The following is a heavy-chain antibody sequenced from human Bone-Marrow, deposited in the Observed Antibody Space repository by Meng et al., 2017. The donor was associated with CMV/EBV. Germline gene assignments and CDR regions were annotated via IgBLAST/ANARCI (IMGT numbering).Heavy chain of an antibody. Sequence: ASVKVSCKASGYTFTAHYFHWVRQAPGQGLEWMGWIHPHRGDTNYAQQFQGRVTLTRDTPINTGYMELTRLTSDDTAVYYCARDNNWGPDYWGQGTLVPVSS. CDR3: ARDNNWGPDY. D-gene: IGHD7-27*01. J-gene: IGHJ4*02. CDR1: GYTFTAHY. CDR2: IHPHRGDT. V-gene: IGHV1-2*02.